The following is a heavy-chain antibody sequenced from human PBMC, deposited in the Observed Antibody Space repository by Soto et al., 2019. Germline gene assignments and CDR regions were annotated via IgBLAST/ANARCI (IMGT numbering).Heavy chain of an antibody. CDR2: ISYDGSNK. V-gene: IGHV3-30*18. J-gene: IGHJ5*02. CDR3: AKNYRGSITMIVVAPVWFDP. Sequence: PGGSLRFCCAAYGFTFSGYARQWHRQAARKPLEWVAVISYDGSNKYYADSVKGRFTISRDNSKNTLYLQMNSLRAEDTAVYYCAKNYRGSITMIVVAPVWFDPWGQGTLVTVSS. CDR1: GFTFSGYA. D-gene: IGHD3-22*01.